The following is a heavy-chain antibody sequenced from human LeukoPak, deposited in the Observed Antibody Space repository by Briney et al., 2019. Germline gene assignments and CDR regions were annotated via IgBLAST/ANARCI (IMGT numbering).Heavy chain of an antibody. CDR2: IIPIFGTA. Sequence: RASVKVSCKASGGTFSSYAISWVRQAPGQGLEWMGGIIPIFGTANYAQKFQGRVTITADESTSTAYMELSSLRSEDTAVYYCAREKGYDILTRGEFDYWGQGTLVTVSS. CDR1: GGTFSSYA. CDR3: AREKGYDILTRGEFDY. V-gene: IGHV1-69*13. D-gene: IGHD3-9*01. J-gene: IGHJ4*02.